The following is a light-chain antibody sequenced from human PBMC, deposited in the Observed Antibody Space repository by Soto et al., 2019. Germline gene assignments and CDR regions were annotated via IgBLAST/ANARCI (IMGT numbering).Light chain of an antibody. CDR1: SSDIGGYNY. Sequence: QSALTQPASLSGSPGQSITISCTGTSSDIGGYNYVSWYQQHPGKAPKLMIYEVTNRPSGVSSRFSGSKSDNTASLTISGLQAEDEADYYCSSYTSTSTPVVFGGGTEVTVL. CDR3: SSYTSTSTPVV. V-gene: IGLV2-14*01. CDR2: EVT. J-gene: IGLJ2*01.